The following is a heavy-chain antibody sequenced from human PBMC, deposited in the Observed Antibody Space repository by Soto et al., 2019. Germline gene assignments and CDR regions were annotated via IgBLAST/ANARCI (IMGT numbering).Heavy chain of an antibody. CDR3: ARDRPHYYDSKGAFDI. J-gene: IGHJ3*02. CDR2: IWYDGSNK. D-gene: IGHD3-22*01. Sequence: TWGSLRLSCSASGFTFSIYGMHWVRQTPGEGLEWVAVIWYDGSNKYYADSVKGRFTISRDNSKNTLYLQMNSLRAEDTAVYYCARDRPHYYDSKGAFDIWGQGTMVTVSS. CDR1: GFTFSIYG. V-gene: IGHV3-33*01.